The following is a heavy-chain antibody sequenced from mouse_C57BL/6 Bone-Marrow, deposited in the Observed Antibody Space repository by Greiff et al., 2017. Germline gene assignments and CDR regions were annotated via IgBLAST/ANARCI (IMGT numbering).Heavy chain of an antibody. D-gene: IGHD1-1*01. CDR3: AREGYYGSSYSWFAY. J-gene: IGHJ3*01. V-gene: IGHV1-81*01. Sequence: VQLQQSGAELARPGASVTLSCKASGYTFTSYGISWVKQRTGQGLEWIGEIYPRSGNTYYTEKFKGKATLTADKSSSTAYMELRSLTSEDSAVYFCAREGYYGSSYSWFAYWGQGTLVTVSA. CDR2: IYPRSGNT. CDR1: GYTFTSYG.